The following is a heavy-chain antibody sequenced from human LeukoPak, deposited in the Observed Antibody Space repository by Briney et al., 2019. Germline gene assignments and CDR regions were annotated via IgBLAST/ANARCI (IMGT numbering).Heavy chain of an antibody. CDR1: GFTFSSYW. Sequence: PGGSLRLSCAASGFTFSSYWMTWVRQAPGKGLEWVANIKQDGSETYYVDSVKGRLTISRDNAKNSLYLQMNSLRAEDTAVYYCARDGLFWYVYWGQGTLVTVSS. V-gene: IGHV3-7*01. J-gene: IGHJ4*02. D-gene: IGHD2-8*02. CDR2: IKQDGSET. CDR3: ARDGLFWYVY.